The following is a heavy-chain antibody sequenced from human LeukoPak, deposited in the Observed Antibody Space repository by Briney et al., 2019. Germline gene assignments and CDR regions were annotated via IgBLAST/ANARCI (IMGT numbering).Heavy chain of an antibody. CDR3: ARTWIQSNYNHDAFDI. D-gene: IGHD5-18*01. CDR1: GFSFNSYS. J-gene: IGHJ3*02. Sequence: GGSLRLSCAASGFSFNSYSMNWVRQAPGKGLEWVSSISSSGRYKYCADSVRDRFTVSRDNAQNSLYLQMNSLRAEDTAIYYCARTWIQSNYNHDAFDIWGQGTMVSVSS. V-gene: IGHV3-21*01. CDR2: ISSSGRYK.